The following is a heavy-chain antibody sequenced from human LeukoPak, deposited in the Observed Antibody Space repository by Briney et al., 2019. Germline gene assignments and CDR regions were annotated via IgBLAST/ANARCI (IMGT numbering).Heavy chain of an antibody. V-gene: IGHV1-18*01. D-gene: IGHD2-2*01. Sequence: GASVKVSCESSGYTFANYGISWVRQAPGQGLEWMGWISAYNGNTNYAQKLQGRVTMTTDTSTSTAYMELKSLRSDDTAVYYCARNWGYCSSTDCYPPAHFDCWGQGTLVTVSS. CDR3: ARNWGYCSSTDCYPPAHFDC. J-gene: IGHJ4*02. CDR2: ISAYNGNT. CDR1: GYTFANYG.